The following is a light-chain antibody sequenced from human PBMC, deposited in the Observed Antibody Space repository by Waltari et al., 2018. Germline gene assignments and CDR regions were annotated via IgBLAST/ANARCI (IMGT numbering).Light chain of an antibody. V-gene: IGKV3-20*01. CDR3: LQHKTDPWT. J-gene: IGKJ1*01. Sequence: EIVLTQSPGTLSLSPGERATLSCRASQSVRSRYLVWYQHKPGQAPRLLIYGASSRATGIPDRFSGSGSGTDFTLTISRLEPEDFATYYCLQHKTDPWTFGQGTKVEIK. CDR1: QSVRSRY. CDR2: GAS.